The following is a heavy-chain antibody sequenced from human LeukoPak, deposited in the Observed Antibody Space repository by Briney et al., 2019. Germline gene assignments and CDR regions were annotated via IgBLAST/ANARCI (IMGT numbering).Heavy chain of an antibody. CDR1: GFTFGSYW. Sequence: GGSLRLSCAASGFTFGSYWMSWVRQAPGKGLEWVANIKQDGSEKYYVDSVKGRFAISRDNAKNSLYLQINSLRAEDTAVYYCARDVRDDFWSGPYWGQGTLVTVSS. J-gene: IGHJ4*02. CDR2: IKQDGSEK. CDR3: ARDVRDDFWSGPY. V-gene: IGHV3-7*01. D-gene: IGHD3-3*01.